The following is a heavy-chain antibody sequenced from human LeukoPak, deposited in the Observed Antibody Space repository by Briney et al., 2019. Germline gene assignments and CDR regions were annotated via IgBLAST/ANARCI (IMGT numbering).Heavy chain of an antibody. Sequence: PGGSLRLSCAASGFTFSSYAMNWVRQAPGKGLEWVAIISYDGTNKDYADSVKGRFTISRDNSRNTLYLQMNSLRAEDTAVYHCARDPLYTNSPPSYSDYWGQGTLVTVSS. D-gene: IGHD2-2*02. CDR2: ISYDGTNK. CDR1: GFTFSSYA. J-gene: IGHJ4*02. V-gene: IGHV3-30-3*01. CDR3: ARDPLYTNSPPSYSDY.